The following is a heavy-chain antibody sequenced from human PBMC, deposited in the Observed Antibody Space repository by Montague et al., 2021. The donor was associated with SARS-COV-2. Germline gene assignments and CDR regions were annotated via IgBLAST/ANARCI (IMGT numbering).Heavy chain of an antibody. J-gene: IGHJ5*02. V-gene: IGHV4-4*09. CDR3: ARGLLGYSGSWDP. CDR2: IYNSATI. CDR1: DDSIGPYY. D-gene: IGHD6-13*01. Sequence: SETLSLTCTVSDDSIGPYYWSWIRQPPGKGLEWIGYIYNSATIKYNSSLKRRVTISDDRSKNLFYLKINSVTTADTAVYYCARGLLGYSGSWDPWGQGTLVTVSA.